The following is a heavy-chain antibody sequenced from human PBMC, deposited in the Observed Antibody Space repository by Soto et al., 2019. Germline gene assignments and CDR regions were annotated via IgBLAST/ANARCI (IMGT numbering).Heavy chain of an antibody. Sequence: GGSLILSCAASGFTFSSYAMNWVRQAPGKGLEWVSDISSSGSTIYYADSVKGRFTISRDNAKNSLYLQMNSLRAEDTAVYYCTYLYSSGWYPLDYWGQGTLVTVSS. J-gene: IGHJ4*02. D-gene: IGHD6-19*01. CDR3: TYLYSSGWYPLDY. CDR1: GFTFSSYA. CDR2: ISSSGSTI. V-gene: IGHV3-48*03.